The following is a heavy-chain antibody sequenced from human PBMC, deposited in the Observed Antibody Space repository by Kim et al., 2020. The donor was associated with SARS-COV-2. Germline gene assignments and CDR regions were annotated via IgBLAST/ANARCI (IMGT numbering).Heavy chain of an antibody. V-gene: IGHV4-61*01. Sequence: SETLSLTCTVSGGSVSSGSYYWSWIRQPPGKGLEWIGYIYYSGSTNYNPSLKSRVTISVDTSKNQFSLKLSSVTAADTAVYYCARDKSGSRFDYWGQGTLVTVSS. CDR3: ARDKSGSRFDY. J-gene: IGHJ4*02. CDR2: IYYSGST. D-gene: IGHD1-26*01. CDR1: GGSVSSGSYY.